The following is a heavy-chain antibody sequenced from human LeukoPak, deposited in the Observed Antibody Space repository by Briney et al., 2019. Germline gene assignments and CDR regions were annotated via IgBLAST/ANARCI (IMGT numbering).Heavy chain of an antibody. D-gene: IGHD3-9*01. V-gene: IGHV3-21*01. CDR3: ARDPLYFH. J-gene: IGHJ4*02. Sequence: PGGSLRLSCAASGFTFSSYSMNWVRQAPGKGLEWVSSISSSSYIYYADSVKGRFTISRDNSKNSLYLQMNSLRAEETAVYYCARDPLYFHWGQGTLVTVSS. CDR2: ISSSSYI. CDR1: GFTFSSYS.